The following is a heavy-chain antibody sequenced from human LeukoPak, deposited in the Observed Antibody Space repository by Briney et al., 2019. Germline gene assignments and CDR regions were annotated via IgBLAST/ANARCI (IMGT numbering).Heavy chain of an antibody. D-gene: IGHD6-13*01. CDR2: IYYSGST. CDR3: ALASSFIDY. V-gene: IGHV4-59*01. Sequence: PSETLSLTCTVSGGSISSYYWSWLRQPPGKGLEWVGYIYYSGSTHYNPSLKSRVTISVDTSKNQFSLKLSSVAAADTAVYYCALASSFIDYWGQGTLVTVSS. J-gene: IGHJ4*02. CDR1: GGSISSYY.